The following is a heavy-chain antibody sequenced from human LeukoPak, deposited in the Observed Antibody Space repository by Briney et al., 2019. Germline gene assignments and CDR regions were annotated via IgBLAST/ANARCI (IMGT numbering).Heavy chain of an antibody. CDR2: ISYDGSQK. J-gene: IGHJ4*02. CDR1: GFTFTNYW. CDR3: AKCVDSGLYYGLHY. Sequence: PGGSLSLSCAASGFTFTNYWLTWVRRARGKGLDWVAYISYDGSQKYHADSVKGRFTIPRDNSNNTLYLQMNSLRSEDTAVYHCAKCVDSGLYYGLHYWGQGTLITVSS. V-gene: IGHV3-30*18. D-gene: IGHD1-26*01.